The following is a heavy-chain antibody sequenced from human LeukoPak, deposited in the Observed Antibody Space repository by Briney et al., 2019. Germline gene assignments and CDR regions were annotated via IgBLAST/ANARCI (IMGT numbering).Heavy chain of an antibody. CDR2: IKQGGREE. D-gene: IGHD3-10*01. J-gene: IGHJ5*01. CDR1: EFIFSDYW. V-gene: IGHV3-7*03. CDR3: ARDYGGWFDY. Sequence: GGALRLSCVGSEFIFSDYWMSWVRQAPGKGLEGVANIKQGGREEKYVGSVKGRFAISRDAAKSTLYLQMDSLGGDDTAVYYCARDYGGWFDYWGRGTLVTVSS.